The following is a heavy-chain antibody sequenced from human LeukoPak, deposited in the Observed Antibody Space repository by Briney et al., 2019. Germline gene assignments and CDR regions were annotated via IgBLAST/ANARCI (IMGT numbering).Heavy chain of an antibody. CDR3: ARDSSSYYYYYYMDV. V-gene: IGHV4-4*07. J-gene: IGHJ6*03. Sequence: SSETLSPTCTVSGGSISSYYWSWIRQPAGKGLEWIGRIYTSGSTNYNPSLKSRVTMSVDTSKNQFSLKLSSVTAADTAVYYCARDSSSYYYYYYMDVWGKGTTVTVSS. D-gene: IGHD6-13*01. CDR1: GGSISSYY. CDR2: IYTSGST.